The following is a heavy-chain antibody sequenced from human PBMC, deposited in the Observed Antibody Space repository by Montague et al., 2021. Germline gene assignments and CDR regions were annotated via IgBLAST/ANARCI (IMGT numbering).Heavy chain of an antibody. V-gene: IGHV3-30*18. CDR3: AKPIVPTGTWFFDL. CDR1: GFTFRNSA. CDR2: TSNDGTFK. D-gene: IGHD1-1*01. Sequence: SLRLSCAASGFTFRNSAMHWVRQAPGKGLEWVAATSNDGTFKYYVDSVKGRFTISRDNSMNTLYLQMNSLRPGDTAVYYCAKPIVPTGTWFFDLWGRGILVTVSS. J-gene: IGHJ2*01.